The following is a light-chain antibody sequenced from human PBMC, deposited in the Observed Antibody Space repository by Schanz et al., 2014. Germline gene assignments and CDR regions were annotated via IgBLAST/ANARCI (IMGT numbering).Light chain of an antibody. J-gene: IGKJ4*01. CDR1: QSVSRY. CDR3: QQYGSSPVT. CDR2: GVS. Sequence: EIVLTQSPATLSLSPGERATLSCRASQSVSRYLAWYQQKPGQAPRLLIYGVSSRATGIPDSFSGSGSGTDFTLTISRLEPEDFAVYYCQQYGSSPVTFGGGTKV. V-gene: IGKV3-20*01.